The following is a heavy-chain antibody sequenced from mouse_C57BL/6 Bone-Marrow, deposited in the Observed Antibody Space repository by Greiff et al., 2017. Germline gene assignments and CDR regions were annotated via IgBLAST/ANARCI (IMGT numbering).Heavy chain of an antibody. CDR2: IDPSDSYT. J-gene: IGHJ2*01. V-gene: IGHV1-69*01. Sequence: QVQLQQPGAELVMPGASVKLSCKASGYTFTSYWMHWVKQSPGQGLEWIGEIDPSDSYTNYNQKFKGKSTLTVDKSSSTAYMQLSSLTSEDSAVYYCARWRWLPLDYWGQGTTLTVSS. D-gene: IGHD2-2*01. CDR1: GYTFTSYW. CDR3: ARWRWLPLDY.